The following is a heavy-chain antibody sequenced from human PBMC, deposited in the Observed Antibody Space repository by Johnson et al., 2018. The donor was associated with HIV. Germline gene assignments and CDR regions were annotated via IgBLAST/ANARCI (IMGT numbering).Heavy chain of an antibody. CDR3: TTDGRIPVAHHDAFDV. D-gene: IGHD6-19*01. CDR1: GFTFRNAW. J-gene: IGHJ3*01. V-gene: IGHV3-15*01. Sequence: VQLVEYGGGLVKPGGSLRLSCGASGFTFRNAWMSWVRQAPGKGLEWVGRIKSKTDGGTTDYAAPVKGRFTISRDDSKNTLYLQMNSLKTEDTAVYYCTTDGRIPVAHHDAFDVWGQGTMVTVSS. CDR2: IKSKTDGGTT.